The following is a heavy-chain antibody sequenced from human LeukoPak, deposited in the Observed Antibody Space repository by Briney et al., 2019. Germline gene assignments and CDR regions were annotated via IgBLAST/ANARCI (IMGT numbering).Heavy chain of an antibody. D-gene: IGHD3-10*01. V-gene: IGHV4-59*01. CDR3: ARARLVRGVIIPEFDY. Sequence: SETLSLTCTVSGGSISSYYWSWIRQPPGKGLEWIGYIYYSGSTNYNPSLKSRVTISVDTSKNQFSLKLSSVTAADTAVYYCARARLVRGVIIPEFDYWGQGTLVTVSS. CDR1: GGSISSYY. J-gene: IGHJ4*02. CDR2: IYYSGST.